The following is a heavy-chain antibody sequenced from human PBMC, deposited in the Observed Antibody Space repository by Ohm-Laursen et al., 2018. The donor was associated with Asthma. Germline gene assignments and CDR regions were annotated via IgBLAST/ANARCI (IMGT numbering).Heavy chain of an antibody. V-gene: IGHV3-30*18. Sequence: SLRLSCAASGFAFSTYGMHWVRQAPGKGLEWVAVGGSYYDGGLKYYADSVNGRFTVSRDNSKNTLYLQMNSLRAEDTAVYYCAKAITIFGVVYYGMDVWGQGTTVTVSS. CDR2: GGSYYDGGLK. CDR1: GFAFSTYG. D-gene: IGHD3-3*01. J-gene: IGHJ6*02. CDR3: AKAITIFGVVYYGMDV.